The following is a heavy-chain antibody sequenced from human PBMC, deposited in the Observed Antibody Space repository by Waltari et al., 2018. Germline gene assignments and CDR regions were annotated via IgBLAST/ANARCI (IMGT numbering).Heavy chain of an antibody. V-gene: IGHV7-4-1*02. CDR1: GYTFTNYA. J-gene: IGHJ5*02. Sequence: QVQLVQSGPELKKPGASVKVSCKASGYTFTNYAIHWIRQAPGQGFELMGWITTNTGNPTYVQGFTGRFVFSLDTSVSTAYLQINSLKVEDTAVYYCVREVVPASTIVVNWFDPWGQGTLVTVSS. D-gene: IGHD2-2*01. CDR3: VREVVPASTIVVNWFDP. CDR2: ITTNTGNP.